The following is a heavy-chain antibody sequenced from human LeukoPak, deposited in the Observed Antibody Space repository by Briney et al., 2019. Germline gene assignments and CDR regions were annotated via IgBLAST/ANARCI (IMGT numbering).Heavy chain of an antibody. J-gene: IGHJ4*02. Sequence: SETLSLTCTVSGGSISSSSYYWGWIRQPPGKGLEWIGSIYYSGSTYYNPSLKSRVTISVDTSKNQFSLKLSSVTAADTAVYYCARGGIAAAGVDYWGQGTLVTVSS. CDR2: IYYSGST. CDR1: GGSISSSSYY. V-gene: IGHV4-39*01. CDR3: ARGGIAAAGVDY. D-gene: IGHD6-13*01.